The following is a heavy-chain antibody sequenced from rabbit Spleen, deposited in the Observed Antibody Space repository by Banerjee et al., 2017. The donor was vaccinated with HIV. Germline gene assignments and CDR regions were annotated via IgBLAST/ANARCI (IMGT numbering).Heavy chain of an antibody. CDR1: GFSFSSNDY. CDR3: ARDLDGVIGWNFGW. J-gene: IGHJ4*01. CDR2: IAGSSSDFT. V-gene: IGHV1S40*01. Sequence: QSLEESGGGLVQPEGSLALTCKASGFSFSSNDYICWVRQAPGKGLEWISCIAGSSSDFTYSATWAKGRFTISKTSSTTVTLQMTSLTVADTATYFCARDLDGVIGWNFGWWGQGTLVTVS. D-gene: IGHD1-1*01.